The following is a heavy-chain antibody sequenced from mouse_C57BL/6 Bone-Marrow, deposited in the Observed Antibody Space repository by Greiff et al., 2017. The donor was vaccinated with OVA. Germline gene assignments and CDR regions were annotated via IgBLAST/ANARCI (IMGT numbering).Heavy chain of an antibody. CDR3: ARDGYAMDY. V-gene: IGHV5-4*01. Sequence: EVQLQESGGGLVKPGGSLKLSCAASGFTFSSYAMSWVRQTPEKRLEWVATISDGGSYTYYPDNVKGRFTISRDNAKNNLYLQMSHLKSEDTAMDYCARDGYAMDYWGRGTAVTVSS. J-gene: IGHJ4*01. CDR2: ISDGGSYT. CDR1: GFTFSSYA.